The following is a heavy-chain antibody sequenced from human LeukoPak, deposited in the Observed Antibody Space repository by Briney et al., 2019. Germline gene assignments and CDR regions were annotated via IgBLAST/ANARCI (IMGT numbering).Heavy chain of an antibody. V-gene: IGHV1-18*01. CDR2: ISAYNGNT. J-gene: IGHJ6*02. CDR3: ARDKGAPDYYYYGMDV. Sequence: ASVKVSCKASGYTFTSYGISWVRQAPGQGLEWMGWISAYNGNTNYAQKLQGRVTMTTDTSTSTAYMELRSLRSDDTAVYYCARDKGAPDYYYYGMDVWGQGTTVTVSS. D-gene: IGHD3-16*01. CDR1: GYTFTSYG.